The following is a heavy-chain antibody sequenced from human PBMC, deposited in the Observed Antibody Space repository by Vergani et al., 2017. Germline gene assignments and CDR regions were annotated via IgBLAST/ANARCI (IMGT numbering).Heavy chain of an antibody. D-gene: IGHD2-15*01. CDR1: GGSFSGYY. J-gene: IGHJ4*02. CDR3: ARKQATXFDY. CDR2: INHSGST. V-gene: IGHV4-34*01. Sequence: QVQLQQWGAGLLKPSETLSLTCAVYGGSFSGYYWSWIRQPPGKGLEWIGEINHSGSTNYNPSLKIRVTISVDTSKNQFSLKLSSVTAAATAVYYCARKQATXFDYWGQGTLVTVSS.